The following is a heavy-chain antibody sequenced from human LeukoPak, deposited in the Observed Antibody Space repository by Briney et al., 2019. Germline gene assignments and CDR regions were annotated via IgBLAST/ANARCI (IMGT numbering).Heavy chain of an antibody. V-gene: IGHV1-69*13. J-gene: IGHJ4*02. CDR3: ARVGSGYDYMRYYFDY. CDR1: GGTFSSYA. Sequence: SVKVSCKASGGTFSSYAISWVRQAPGQGLEWMGGIIPIFGTANYAQKFQGRVTITADESTSTAYMELSSLRSEDTAVYYCARVGSGYDYMRYYFDYWGQGTLVTVSS. CDR2: IIPIFGTA. D-gene: IGHD5-12*01.